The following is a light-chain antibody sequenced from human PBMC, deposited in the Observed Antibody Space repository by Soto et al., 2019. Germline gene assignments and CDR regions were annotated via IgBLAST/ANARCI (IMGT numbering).Light chain of an antibody. CDR2: DTS. CDR3: QQYVHWPPGA. J-gene: IGKJ1*01. Sequence: EIVVTQSPATLSVSPGERVTLSCRASQSVSSSLAWYQQRPGQAPRLLIYDTSTRAAGIAARFSGSGSGTEVTLTISSLKSEDSAVYYCQQYVHWPPGAFGQGTTVEIK. CDR1: QSVSSS. V-gene: IGKV3-15*01.